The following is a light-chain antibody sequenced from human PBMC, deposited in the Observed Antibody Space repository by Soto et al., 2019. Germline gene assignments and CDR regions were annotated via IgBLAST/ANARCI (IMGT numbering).Light chain of an antibody. V-gene: IGKV3-11*01. J-gene: IGKJ1*01. Sequence: LVLTQSPVTLSLSPVDRATLSCMASQSVSTYLAWYRQTPGQAPRLLIYDTSNRATGVPPRFSGSRSGADFTLTISRLEPEDFAVYYCHQYGNTLWTFGQGTKVDIK. CDR2: DTS. CDR3: HQYGNTLWT. CDR1: QSVSTY.